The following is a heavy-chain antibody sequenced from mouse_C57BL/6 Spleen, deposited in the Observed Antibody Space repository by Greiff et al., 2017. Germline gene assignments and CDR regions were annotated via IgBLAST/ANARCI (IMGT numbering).Heavy chain of an antibody. V-gene: IGHV1-15*01. CDR1: GYTFTDYE. Sequence: QVQLQQSGAELVRPGASVTLSCKASGYTFTDYEMHWVKQTPVHGLEWIGAIDPETGGTAYNQKFKGKAILTADKSSSTAYMELRSLTSADSAVYYCTRYDGSSWENWYFDVWGTGTTVTVSS. D-gene: IGHD1-1*01. CDR2: IDPETGGT. J-gene: IGHJ1*03. CDR3: TRYDGSSWENWYFDV.